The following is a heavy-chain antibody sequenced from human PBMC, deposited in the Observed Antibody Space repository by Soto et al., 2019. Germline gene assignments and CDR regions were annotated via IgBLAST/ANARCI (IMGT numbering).Heavy chain of an antibody. CDR3: ARLVRPYSSSSTPDY. D-gene: IGHD6-6*01. Sequence: SETLSLTCTVSGGSISSSSYYWAWIRQPPGKGLEWIGNIYYSGTTYYNPSLKSRVTISVDTSKNQFSLKVSSMTAADTAVYYCARLVRPYSSSSTPDYWGQGTLVTVSS. J-gene: IGHJ4*02. CDR1: GGSISSSSYY. V-gene: IGHV4-39*01. CDR2: IYYSGTT.